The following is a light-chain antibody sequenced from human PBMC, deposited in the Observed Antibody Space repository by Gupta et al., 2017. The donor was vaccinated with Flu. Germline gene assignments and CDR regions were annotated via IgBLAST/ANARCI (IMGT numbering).Light chain of an antibody. CDR3: AAWDDSLNVL. CDR2: SNN. Sequence: QSVLTQPPSASGTPGQRVTISCSGSSSNIGSNTVNWYQQLPGTAPKLLIYSNNQRPSGVPDRFSGSKAGTSASRAISGHQSEDEADYYCAAWDDSLNVLFGTGTKVTVL. CDR1: SSNIGSNT. V-gene: IGLV1-44*01. J-gene: IGLJ1*01.